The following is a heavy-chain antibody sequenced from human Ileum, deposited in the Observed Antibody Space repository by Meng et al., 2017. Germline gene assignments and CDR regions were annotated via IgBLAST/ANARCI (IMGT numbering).Heavy chain of an antibody. Sequence: QLWGSGGGVGQPGRSLGVSCAASGFTFSSHAMHWVRQAPGKGLEWVALISFDGNYKDYPDSVKGRFTISRDNSKNTLYLQMSSLRVEDTAVYYCVGEVGPRDFDNWGQGILVTVSS. J-gene: IGHJ4*02. CDR2: ISFDGNYK. V-gene: IGHV3-30*15. D-gene: IGHD1-26*01. CDR3: VGEVGPRDFDN. CDR1: GFTFSSHA.